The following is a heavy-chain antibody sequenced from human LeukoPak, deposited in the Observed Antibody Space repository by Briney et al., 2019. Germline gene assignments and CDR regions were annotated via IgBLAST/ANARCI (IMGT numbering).Heavy chain of an antibody. CDR2: ISTSSSYI. V-gene: IGHV3-21*01. CDR3: AKVRYDSSGYPPGLAFDI. CDR1: GFTLSTYN. D-gene: IGHD3-22*01. J-gene: IGHJ3*02. Sequence: GGSLRLSCAASGFTLSTYNMKWVRQAPRKGLEWVSSISTSSSYIYYADSVKGRFTISRDNARNSLYLQMNSLRAEDTAVYYCAKVRYDSSGYPPGLAFDIWGQGTMVTVSS.